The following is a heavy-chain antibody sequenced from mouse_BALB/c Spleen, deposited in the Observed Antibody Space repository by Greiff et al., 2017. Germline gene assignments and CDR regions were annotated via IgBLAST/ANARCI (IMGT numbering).Heavy chain of an antibody. Sequence: ESGPGLVKPSQSLSLTCSVTGYSITSGYYWYWIRQFPGNKLEWMGYISYDGSNNYNPSLKNRISITRDTSKNQFFLKLNSVTTEDTATYYCARAVITAGFAYWGQGTLVTVSA. J-gene: IGHJ3*01. CDR3: ARAVITAGFAY. CDR2: ISYDGSN. CDR1: GYSITSGYY. V-gene: IGHV3-6*02. D-gene: IGHD2-4*01.